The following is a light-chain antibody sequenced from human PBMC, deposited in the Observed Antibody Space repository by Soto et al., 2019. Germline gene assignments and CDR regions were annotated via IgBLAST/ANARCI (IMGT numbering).Light chain of an antibody. J-gene: IGKJ1*01. CDR3: QQRSNWPLWT. V-gene: IGKV3-11*01. Sequence: EIVLTQSPATLSLSPGERATLSCRASQSVSRYLAWYQQKPGQAPRLLIYDASNRATGIPARFSGSGSGTVFTPTISSLEPEDFAVYYCQQRSNWPLWTFGQGTKVEIK. CDR2: DAS. CDR1: QSVSRY.